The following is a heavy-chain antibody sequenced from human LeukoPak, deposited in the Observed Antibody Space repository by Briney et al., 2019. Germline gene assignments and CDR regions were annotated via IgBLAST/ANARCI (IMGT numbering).Heavy chain of an antibody. V-gene: IGHV5-51*01. CDR2: IYPGDSDT. CDR1: GYSFTSYW. Sequence: GESLKISCKGSGYSFTSYWIGWVRQMPGKGLEWMGMIYPGDSDTRYSPSFQGQVTISADKSISTAYLQWSSLKASDTAMYYCARRYYYGSGSYYNWFDPWGQGTLVTVSS. CDR3: ARRYYYGSGSYYNWFDP. J-gene: IGHJ5*02. D-gene: IGHD3-10*01.